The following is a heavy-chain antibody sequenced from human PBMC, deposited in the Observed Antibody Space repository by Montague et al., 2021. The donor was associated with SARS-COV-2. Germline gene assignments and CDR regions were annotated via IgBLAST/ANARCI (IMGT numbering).Heavy chain of an antibody. CDR1: GGSISSSSYY. V-gene: IGHV4-39*07. D-gene: IGHD6-13*01. CDR2: IYYSGNT. Sequence: SETLSLTCTVSGGSISSSSYYWGWICQPPGKGLDWHGNIYYSGNTYYNPSLKSRVSISVARSQNRFSLKLSSVTAADTAVYYCARAGENKHNSRWYVACYYYYVMDVWGQGTTVTVSS. CDR3: ARAGENKHNSRWYVACYYYYVMDV. J-gene: IGHJ6*02.